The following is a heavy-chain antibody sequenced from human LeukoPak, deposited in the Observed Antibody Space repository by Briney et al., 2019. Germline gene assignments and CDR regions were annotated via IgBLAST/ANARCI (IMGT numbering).Heavy chain of an antibody. CDR3: ARAGKAAAFDY. CDR2: ISGSGGRA. Sequence: GGSLRLSCAASGFSVSGKFMSWVRQAPGKGLEWVSAISGSGGRAYFADSVEGRFTFSRDNSKNTLWLQMNSLKAEDTAVYYCARAGKAAAFDYWGQGTLVTVSS. V-gene: IGHV3-23*01. J-gene: IGHJ4*02. CDR1: GFSVSGKF. D-gene: IGHD2-15*01.